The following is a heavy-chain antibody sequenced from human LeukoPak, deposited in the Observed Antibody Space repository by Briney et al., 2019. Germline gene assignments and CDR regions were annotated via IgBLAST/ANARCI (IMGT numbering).Heavy chain of an antibody. D-gene: IGHD6-19*01. CDR2: SYSGGSS. Sequence: GGSLRLSCAASGFTVSSNYMSWVRQAPGKGLEWVSVSYSGGSSYYADSVKGRFTISRDNAKNSLYLQMNSLRDEDTAIYYCAREVVAGILLNYYYMDVWGKGTTVTVSS. J-gene: IGHJ6*03. V-gene: IGHV3-53*01. CDR1: GFTVSSNY. CDR3: AREVVAGILLNYYYMDV.